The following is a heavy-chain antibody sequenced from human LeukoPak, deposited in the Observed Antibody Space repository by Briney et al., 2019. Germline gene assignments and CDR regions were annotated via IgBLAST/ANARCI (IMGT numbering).Heavy chain of an antibody. CDR1: GGSISSYY. J-gene: IGHJ5*02. V-gene: IGHV4-39*07. Sequence: PSETLSLTCTVSGGSISSYYWSWIRQPPGKGLEWIGSIYYSGSTYYNPSLKSRVTISVDTSKNQFSLKLSSVTAADTAVYYCASEYYNWFDPWGQGTLVTVSS. D-gene: IGHD3-10*01. CDR2: IYYSGST. CDR3: ASEYYNWFDP.